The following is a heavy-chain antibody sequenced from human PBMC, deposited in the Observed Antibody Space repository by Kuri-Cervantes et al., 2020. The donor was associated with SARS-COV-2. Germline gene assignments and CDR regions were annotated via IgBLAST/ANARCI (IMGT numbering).Heavy chain of an antibody. D-gene: IGHD5-12*01. V-gene: IGHV3-66*02. Sequence: GESLKISCAASGFTVSSNYMSWVRQAPGKGLEWVSVIYSGGSTYYADSVKGRFTISRDNSKSTLYLRMNSLRTEDTALYFCAKGRSGYDFDCYFDFWGQGALVTVSS. CDR3: AKGRSGYDFDCYFDF. CDR1: GFTVSSNY. J-gene: IGHJ4*02. CDR2: IYSGGST.